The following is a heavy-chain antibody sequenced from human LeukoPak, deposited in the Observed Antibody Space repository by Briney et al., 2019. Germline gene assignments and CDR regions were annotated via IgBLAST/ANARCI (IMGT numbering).Heavy chain of an antibody. CDR1: GGSMSPYH. Sequence: SETLSLTCTVSGGSMSPYHWGWIRQPPGKRLEWTGYIYYSGGTNYNPSLKSRVTISVDTSKNQFSLKLSSVTAADTAIYYCARAVSGRFDYWGQGTLVTVSS. CDR3: ARAVSGRFDY. D-gene: IGHD6-19*01. J-gene: IGHJ4*02. V-gene: IGHV4-59*08. CDR2: IYYSGGT.